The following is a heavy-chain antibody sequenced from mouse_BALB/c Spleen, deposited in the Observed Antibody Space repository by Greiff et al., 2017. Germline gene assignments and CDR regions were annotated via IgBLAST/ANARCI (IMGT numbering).Heavy chain of an antibody. V-gene: IGHV5-9-4*01. CDR2: ISSGGSYT. CDR1: GFTFSSYA. Sequence: EVKLVESGGGLVKPGGSLKLSCAASGFTFSSYAMSWVRQSPEKRLEWVAEISSGGSYTYYPDTVTGRFTISRDNAKNTLYLEMSSLRSEDTAMYYCAIITTATGFGYWGQGTTLTVSS. CDR3: AIITTATGFGY. D-gene: IGHD1-2*01. J-gene: IGHJ2*01.